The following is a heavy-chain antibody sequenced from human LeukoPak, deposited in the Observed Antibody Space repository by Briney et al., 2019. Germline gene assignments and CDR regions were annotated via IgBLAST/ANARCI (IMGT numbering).Heavy chain of an antibody. D-gene: IGHD5-24*01. J-gene: IGHJ4*02. CDR3: VRADGRDSYRGLVDY. V-gene: IGHV4-34*01. CDR2: INHSGST. CDR1: GGSLSGYI. Sequence: PSETLSLTCAVYGGSLSGYIWSWIRQPPGKGVEWIGEINHSGSTDYNPSLKSRVTMSVDTSRNQFSLKLNSVTAADAAVYYCVRADGRDSYRGLVDYWGQGTLVTVSA.